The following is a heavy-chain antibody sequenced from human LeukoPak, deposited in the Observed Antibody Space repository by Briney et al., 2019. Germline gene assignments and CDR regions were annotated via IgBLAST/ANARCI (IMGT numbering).Heavy chain of an antibody. CDR3: ARRPGLTHGFDL. CDR1: GYSFTSCW. Sequence: GESLKISCKGLGYSFTSCWIGWARQMPGKGLEWMGISNPGNSDTRYSPSFQGQVTISADKSLSTASLQWSSLKASDTAMYYCARRPGLTHGFDLWGQGTMVTVSS. V-gene: IGHV5-51*01. CDR2: SNPGNSDT. D-gene: IGHD3-10*01. J-gene: IGHJ3*01.